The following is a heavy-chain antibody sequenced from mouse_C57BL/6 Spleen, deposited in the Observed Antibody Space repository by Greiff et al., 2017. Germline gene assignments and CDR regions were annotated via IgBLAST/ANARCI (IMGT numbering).Heavy chain of an antibody. CDR2: ISGGGGNT. CDR1: GFTFSSYT. CDR3: ARLDYSNWRNYFDY. Sequence: DVHLVESGGGLVKPGGSLKLSCAASGFTFSSYTMSWVRQTPEKRLEWVATISGGGGNTYYPDSVKGRFTISRDNAKNTLYLQMSSLRSEDTALYYCARLDYSNWRNYFDYWGQGTTLTVSS. D-gene: IGHD2-5*01. V-gene: IGHV5-9*01. J-gene: IGHJ2*01.